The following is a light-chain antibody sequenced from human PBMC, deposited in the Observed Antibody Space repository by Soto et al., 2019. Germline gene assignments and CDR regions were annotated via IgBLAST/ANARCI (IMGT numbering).Light chain of an antibody. Sequence: EIVLTQFPGTLSLSPGERDTLSCRASESVSSTHLAWYQQKPGHAPRLLIHSASNRATGVPDRFSGSGSGTDCTLIISRLEPEDFAVYYCSQYGSAPGTFGQGTKVEIK. V-gene: IGKV3-20*01. J-gene: IGKJ1*01. CDR2: SAS. CDR3: SQYGSAPGT. CDR1: ESVSSTH.